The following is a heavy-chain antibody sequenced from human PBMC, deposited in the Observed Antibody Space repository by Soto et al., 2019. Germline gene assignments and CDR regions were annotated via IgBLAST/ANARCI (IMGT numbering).Heavy chain of an antibody. CDR2: ISAYNGNT. CDR3: ARDPGTRSDY. Sequence: ASVKVSCKASGYTFTSYGISWVRQAPGQGLEWMGGISAYNGNTNYAQKLQGRVTMTTDTSTSTAYMEVRNLRSDDTAVYYCARDPGTRSDYWGQGTLVTVSS. D-gene: IGHD3-10*01. J-gene: IGHJ4*02. V-gene: IGHV1-18*01. CDR1: GYTFTSYG.